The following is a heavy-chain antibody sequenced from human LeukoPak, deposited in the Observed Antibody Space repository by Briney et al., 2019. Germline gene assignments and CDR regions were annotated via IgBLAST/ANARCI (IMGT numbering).Heavy chain of an antibody. D-gene: IGHD3-10*01. J-gene: IGHJ4*02. V-gene: IGHV3-9*01. CDR1: GFTFEDYA. Sequence: GGSLRLSCEASGFTFEDYAMHWVRHAPGRGLEWVSGISWNSGNIDYADSVKGRFTISRDNAKNSLYLQMNSLRAEDTALYYCAKGPLFYYGSVGNFDYWGQGTLVTVSS. CDR3: AKGPLFYYGSVGNFDY. CDR2: ISWNSGNI.